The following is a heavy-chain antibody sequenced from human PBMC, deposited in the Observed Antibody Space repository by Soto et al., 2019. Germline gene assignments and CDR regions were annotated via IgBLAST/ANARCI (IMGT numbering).Heavy chain of an antibody. CDR1: GFTFSSYA. Sequence: EVQLLESGGGLVQPGGSLRLSCAASGFTFSSYAMSWVRQAPGKGLEWVSAITGSGDSTYYADSVKGRFTVSRDNSKNTLYLQMNSLRAEATAVYYCAKVFVFTIRECFDYWGLGTLVTVSS. CDR3: AKVFVFTIRECFDY. D-gene: IGHD3-3*01. CDR2: ITGSGDST. J-gene: IGHJ4*02. V-gene: IGHV3-23*01.